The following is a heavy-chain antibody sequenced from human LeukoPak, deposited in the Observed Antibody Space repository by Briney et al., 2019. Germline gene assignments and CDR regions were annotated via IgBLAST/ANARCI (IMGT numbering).Heavy chain of an antibody. D-gene: IGHD5-18*01. CDR2: IIPIFGTA. CDR1: GGTFSSYA. Sequence: SVKVSCKAPGGTFSSYAISWVRQAPGQGLDWMGGIIPIFGTANYAQKFQGRVTITADESTSTAYMELSSLRSEDTAVYYCASSRGYSYGPGGGMDVWGQGTTVTVSS. CDR3: ASSRGYSYGPGGGMDV. J-gene: IGHJ6*02. V-gene: IGHV1-69*13.